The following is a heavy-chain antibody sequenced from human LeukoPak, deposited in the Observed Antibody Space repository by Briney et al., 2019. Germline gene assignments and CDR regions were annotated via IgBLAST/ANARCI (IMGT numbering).Heavy chain of an antibody. D-gene: IGHD3-3*01. CDR3: ARWAYDFWSGYYTYWFDP. J-gene: IGHJ5*02. CDR1: GYTFVSCE. V-gene: IGHV1-8*01. Sequence: ASVKVSCKASGYTFVSCEINWVRQATGQGLEWMGWMNPNSGNTGYAQKFQGRVTMTRNTSISTAYMELSSLRSEDTAVYYCARWAYDFWSGYYTYWFDPWGQGTLVTVSS. CDR2: MNPNSGNT.